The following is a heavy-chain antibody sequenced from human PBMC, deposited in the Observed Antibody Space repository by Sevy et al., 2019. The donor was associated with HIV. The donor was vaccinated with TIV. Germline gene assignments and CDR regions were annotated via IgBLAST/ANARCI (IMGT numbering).Heavy chain of an antibody. CDR2: ISSSGSTI. D-gene: IGHD5-12*01. Sequence: GGSLRLSCAASGFTFSDYYMSWIRQAPGKGLEWVSYISSSGSTIYYADSVKGRFTISRDNANNSLYLQMNSLRAEDTAVYDWARASKYSGYDRTPNGLDYWGQGTLVTVSS. CDR3: ARASKYSGYDRTPNGLDY. J-gene: IGHJ4*02. CDR1: GFTFSDYY. V-gene: IGHV3-11*01.